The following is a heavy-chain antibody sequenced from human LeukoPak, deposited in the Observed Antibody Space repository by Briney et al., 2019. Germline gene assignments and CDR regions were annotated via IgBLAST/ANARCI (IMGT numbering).Heavy chain of an antibody. D-gene: IGHD3-16*01. J-gene: IGHJ4*02. V-gene: IGHV3-23*01. CDR2: ISGSGGST. CDR3: AKLRGDRLHTDY. CDR1: GFTFSSYA. Sequence: GGSLRLSCAASGFTFSSYAMSWVRQAPGKGLEWVSAISGSGGSTYYADSVEGRFTISRDNSKNTLYLQMNSLRAEDTAVYYCAKLRGDRLHTDYWGQGTLVTVSS.